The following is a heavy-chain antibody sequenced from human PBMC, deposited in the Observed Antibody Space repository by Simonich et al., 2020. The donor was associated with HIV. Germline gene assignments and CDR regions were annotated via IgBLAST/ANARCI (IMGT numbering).Heavy chain of an antibody. Sequence: QVQLQQWGAGLLKPSETLSLTCAVFGGSFSGYYWSSFRRPPGKGLEWMGENNHSASTKYKPSRRRRVTRSVGTSKNQFSPQRTSVTAADTAGYYCAKVARYFDWYSTAFDYWGQGTLVTVSS. CDR3: AKVARYFDWYSTAFDY. CDR2: NNHSAST. V-gene: IGHV4-34*02. CDR1: GGSFSGYY. J-gene: IGHJ4*02. D-gene: IGHD3-9*01.